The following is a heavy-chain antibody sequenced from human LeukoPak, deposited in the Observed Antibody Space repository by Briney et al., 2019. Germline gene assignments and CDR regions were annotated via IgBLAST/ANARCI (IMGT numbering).Heavy chain of an antibody. CDR1: GFTFSSYW. J-gene: IGHJ3*02. Sequence: GGSLRLSCAASGFTFSSYWMHWVRQAPGKGLVWVSRINSDGSSTSYADSVKGRFTISRDNAKNTLYLQMNSLRAEDTAVYYCARGYYDSSGPPRPDAPDIWGQGTMVTVSS. CDR2: INSDGSST. CDR3: ARGYYDSSGPPRPDAPDI. D-gene: IGHD3-22*01. V-gene: IGHV3-74*01.